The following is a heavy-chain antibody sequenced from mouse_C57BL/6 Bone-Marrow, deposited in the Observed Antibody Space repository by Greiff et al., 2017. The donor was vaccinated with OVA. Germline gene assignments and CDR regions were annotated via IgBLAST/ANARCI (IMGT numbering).Heavy chain of an antibody. CDR1: GYTFTSYW. Sequence: QVQLQQSGAELVKPGASVKLSCKASGYTFTSYWMQWVKQRPGQGLEWIGEIDPSDSYTNYNQKFKGKATLTVDTSSSTAYMQLSSLTSEDSAVYYCARRAMDYWGQGTSVTVSS. V-gene: IGHV1-50*01. J-gene: IGHJ4*01. CDR3: ARRAMDY. CDR2: IDPSDSYT.